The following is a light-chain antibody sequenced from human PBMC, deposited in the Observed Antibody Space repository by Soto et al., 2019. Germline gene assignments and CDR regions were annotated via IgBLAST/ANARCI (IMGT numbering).Light chain of an antibody. CDR3: NSFPTSSTVV. CDR2: DVV. J-gene: IGLJ3*02. Sequence: QSVLTQPASVSGSPGQTITISCTGTSSDVGYYNYVSWYQQHPGEAPKLMIYDVVNRPSGVSNRFSGSKSGNTASLTISGLQAEDEADYYCNSFPTSSTVVFGGGTKLTVL. V-gene: IGLV2-14*03. CDR1: SSDVGYYNY.